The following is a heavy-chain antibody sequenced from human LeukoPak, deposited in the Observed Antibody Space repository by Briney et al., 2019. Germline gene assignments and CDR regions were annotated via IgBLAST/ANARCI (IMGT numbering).Heavy chain of an antibody. D-gene: IGHD4-17*01. CDR3: ARVLATVTTGGMDV. J-gene: IGHJ6*04. V-gene: IGHV4-61*01. Sequence: KPSETPSLTCTVPGGSLSSGSYYWGWIPQPPGEGPEWVGYIYYSGSTNYNPSLKSRVTISVDTPKNQFSLKLSSVTAADTAVYYCARVLATVTTGGMDVWGKGTTVTVSS. CDR1: GGSLSSGSYY. CDR2: IYYSGST.